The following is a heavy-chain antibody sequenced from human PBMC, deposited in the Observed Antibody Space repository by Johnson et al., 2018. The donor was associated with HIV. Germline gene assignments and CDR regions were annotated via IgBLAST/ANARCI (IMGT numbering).Heavy chain of an antibody. D-gene: IGHD3-22*01. CDR1: GFTVSSNY. CDR2: ISSSGRTI. V-gene: IGHV3-11*04. CDR3: ARDIYYDSSARAFDI. Sequence: QVQLVESGGGLIQPGGSLRLSCAGSGFTVSSNYMTWIRQAPGKGLESISYISSSGRTIYYADSVKGRFTISRDNAKNSLYLQMNSLRAEDAAVYSCARDIYYDSSARAFDIWGQGTVVTVSS. J-gene: IGHJ3*02.